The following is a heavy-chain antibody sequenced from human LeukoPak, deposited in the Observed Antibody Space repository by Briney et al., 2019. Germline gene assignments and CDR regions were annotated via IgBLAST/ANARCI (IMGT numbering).Heavy chain of an antibody. CDR3: ARDPEYSYDYYFDY. CDR1: GFTFSNFW. Sequence: PGGSLRLSCAASGFTFSNFWMHWVRQAPGKGLEWVSRINDDGRSTSYADSVKGRFTISRDNAKNSLYLQMNSLRAEDTAVYYCARDPEYSYDYYFDYWGQGTLVTVSS. CDR2: INDDGRST. J-gene: IGHJ4*02. D-gene: IGHD5-18*01. V-gene: IGHV3-74*01.